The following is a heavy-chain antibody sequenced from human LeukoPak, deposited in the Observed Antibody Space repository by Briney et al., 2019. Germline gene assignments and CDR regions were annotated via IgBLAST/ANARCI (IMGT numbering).Heavy chain of an antibody. J-gene: IGHJ4*02. CDR2: ISYDGSNK. D-gene: IGHD6-19*01. Sequence: PGRSLRLSCAASGFTFSSYAMHWVRQAPGKGLEWVAVISYDGSNKYYADSVKGRFTISRDNSKNTLYLQMNSLRAEDTAVYYCATHSSGWLNDYWGQGTLVTVSS. CDR1: GFTFSSYA. V-gene: IGHV3-30-3*01. CDR3: ATHSSGWLNDY.